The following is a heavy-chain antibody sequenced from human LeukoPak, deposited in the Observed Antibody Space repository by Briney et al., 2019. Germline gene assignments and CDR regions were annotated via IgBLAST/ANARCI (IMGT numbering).Heavy chain of an antibody. CDR2: IWYSGSA. Sequence: PSETLSLTCNVSGDSISGSDDYWGWMRQPPGKGLEWIANIWYSGSAYYNPSLQSRVTITVDTSKNQFSLNVKSVTAGDSAVYYCLRHAGGIILTWGQGTRVAVSS. CDR3: LRHAGGIILT. J-gene: IGHJ5*02. D-gene: IGHD1-1*01. CDR1: GDSISGSDDY. V-gene: IGHV4-39*01.